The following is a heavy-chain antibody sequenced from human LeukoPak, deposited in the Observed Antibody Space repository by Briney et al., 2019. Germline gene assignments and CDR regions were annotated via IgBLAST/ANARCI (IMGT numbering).Heavy chain of an antibody. J-gene: IGHJ4*02. Sequence: PGGSLRLSCAASGFTFSSYAMSWVRKAPGKGLEWVSAISGSGGSTYCADSVKGRFTISRDNSKNTLYLQMNSLRAEDTAVYYCAKGRGDPYDYWGQGTLVTVSS. CDR1: GFTFSSYA. D-gene: IGHD4-17*01. CDR2: ISGSGGST. V-gene: IGHV3-23*01. CDR3: AKGRGDPYDY.